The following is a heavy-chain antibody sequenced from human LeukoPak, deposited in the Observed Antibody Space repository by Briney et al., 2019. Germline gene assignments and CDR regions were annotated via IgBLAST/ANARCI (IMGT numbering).Heavy chain of an antibody. Sequence: SVKVSCKASGGTFSSYAISWVRQAPGQGLEWMGGIIPIFGTANYAQKFQGRVTITADKSTSTAYMELSSLRSEDTAVYYCAREERLVKYCGGDCYSPYYFDYWGQGTLVTVSS. CDR2: IIPIFGTA. J-gene: IGHJ4*02. CDR3: AREERLVKYCGGDCYSPYYFDY. V-gene: IGHV1-69*06. D-gene: IGHD2-21*02. CDR1: GGTFSSYA.